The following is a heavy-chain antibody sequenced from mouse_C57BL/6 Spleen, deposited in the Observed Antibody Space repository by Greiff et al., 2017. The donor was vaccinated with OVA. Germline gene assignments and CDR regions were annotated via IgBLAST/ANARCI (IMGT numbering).Heavy chain of an antibody. J-gene: IGHJ1*03. Sequence: VKLQESGAELVRPGASVTLSCKASGYTFTDYEMHWVKQTPVHGLEWIGAIDPETGGTAYNQKFKGKAILTADKSSSTAYMELRSLTSEDSAVYYCTRWTTVVGWYFDVWGTGTTVTVSS. V-gene: IGHV1-15*01. CDR2: IDPETGGT. CDR1: GYTFTDYE. D-gene: IGHD1-1*01. CDR3: TRWTTVVGWYFDV.